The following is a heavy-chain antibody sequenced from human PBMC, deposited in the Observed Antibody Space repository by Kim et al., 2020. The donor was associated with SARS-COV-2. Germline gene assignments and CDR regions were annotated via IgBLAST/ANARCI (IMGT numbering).Heavy chain of an antibody. J-gene: IGHJ4*02. CDR1: GFPFSSYY. D-gene: IGHD3-16*01. CDR2: ISGSSSYT. CDR3: ARTRTIRLGELYDFDY. V-gene: IGHV3-11*06. Sequence: GGSLRLSCAVSGFPFSSYYMSWIRQAPEKGLEWVSCISGSSSYTNYADSVKGRFAISRDNAKNSLYLQMNSLRAEDTAVYYCARTRTIRLGELYDFDYWGQGTLVTVSS.